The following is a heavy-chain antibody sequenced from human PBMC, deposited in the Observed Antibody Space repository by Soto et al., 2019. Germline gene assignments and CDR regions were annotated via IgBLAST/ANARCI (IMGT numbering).Heavy chain of an antibody. D-gene: IGHD5-12*01. CDR3: ARGHGSGYSGYAAFDY. J-gene: IGHJ4*02. Sequence: QVQLQQWGAGLLKPWETLSLTCAVYGGSFSGYYWSWIRQPPGKGLEWIGEINHSGSTNYNPSLKSRVTISVDTSKNQFSLKLSSVTAADTAVYYCARGHGSGYSGYAAFDYWGQGTLVTVSS. CDR1: GGSFSGYY. V-gene: IGHV4-34*01. CDR2: INHSGST.